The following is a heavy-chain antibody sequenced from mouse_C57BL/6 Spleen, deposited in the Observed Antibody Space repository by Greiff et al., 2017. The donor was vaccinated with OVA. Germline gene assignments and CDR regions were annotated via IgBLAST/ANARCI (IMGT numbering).Heavy chain of an antibody. J-gene: IGHJ4*01. Sequence: DVKLQESGPGLVKPSQSLSLTCSVTGYSITSGYYWNWIRQFPGNKLEWMGYISYDGSNNYNPSLNNRISITRDTSKNQVFLKLNSVTTEDTATYYCARGDITTRAMDYWGQGTSVTVSS. CDR2: ISYDGSN. V-gene: IGHV3-6*01. CDR1: GYSITSGYY. CDR3: ARGDITTRAMDY. D-gene: IGHD1-1*01.